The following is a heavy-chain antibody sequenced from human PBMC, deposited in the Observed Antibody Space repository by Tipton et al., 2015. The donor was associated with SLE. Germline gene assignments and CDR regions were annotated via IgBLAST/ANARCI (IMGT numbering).Heavy chain of an antibody. D-gene: IGHD3-10*01. Sequence: TLSLTCTVSGGSISSYYWSWIRQPPGKGLEWIGSIYYSGSTTYNPSLKSRVTISVDTSKNQFSLKLSSVTAADTAVYYCARGRYYGSGSYYSYYYYYYMDVWGKGTTVTVSS. CDR3: ARGRYYGSGSYYSYYYYYYMDV. J-gene: IGHJ6*03. CDR1: GGSISSYY. CDR2: IYYSGST. V-gene: IGHV4-59*12.